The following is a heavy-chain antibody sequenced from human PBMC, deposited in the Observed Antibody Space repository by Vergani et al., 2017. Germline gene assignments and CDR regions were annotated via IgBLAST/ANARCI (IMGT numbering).Heavy chain of an antibody. J-gene: IGHJ6*03. Sequence: QVQLVQSGAEVKKPGSSVKVSCKASGGTFSSYAISWVRQAPGQGLEWMGGIIPIFGTANYAQKFQGRVTITADESTITAYMGLSSLRSEDTAVYYCARDGPFYDFWGGYPNNYYYYYMDVWGKGTTVTVSS. CDR1: GGTFSSYA. CDR3: ARDGPFYDFWGGYPNNYYYYYMDV. CDR2: IIPIFGTA. D-gene: IGHD3-3*01. V-gene: IGHV1-69*01.